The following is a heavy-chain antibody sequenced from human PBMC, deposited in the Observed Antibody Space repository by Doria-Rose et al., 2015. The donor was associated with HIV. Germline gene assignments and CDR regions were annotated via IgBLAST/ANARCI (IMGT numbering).Heavy chain of an antibody. V-gene: IGHV2-26*01. CDR3: ARIKSSRWYHKYYFDF. CDR1: GVSLSSPGMG. D-gene: IGHD6-13*01. J-gene: IGHJ4*02. Sequence: SGPVLVKPTETLTLTCTVSGVSLSSPGMGVSWIRQPPGKALEWLANIFSDDERSCKSSLKSRLTISRVTSKSQVVLTMTDMDPVDTATYYCARIKSSRWYHKYYFDFWGQGTLVIVSA. CDR2: IFSDDER.